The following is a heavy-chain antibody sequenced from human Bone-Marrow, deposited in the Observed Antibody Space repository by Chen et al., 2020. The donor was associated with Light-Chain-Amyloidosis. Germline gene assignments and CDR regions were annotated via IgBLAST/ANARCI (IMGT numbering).Heavy chain of an antibody. CDR3: ARRRDGYNFDY. J-gene: IGHJ4*02. D-gene: IGHD5-12*01. V-gene: IGHV5-51*01. CDR2: IYPDDSDA. CDR1: GYTFPNYW. Sequence: EVQLEQSGPEVKKPGESLKISCKGSGYTFPNYWIGWVRQMPGTGLEWMGVIYPDDSDASDSPSFEGQVTISADKSITTAYLQGRSLKASDTAMYYCARRRDGYNFDYWGQGTLVTVSS.